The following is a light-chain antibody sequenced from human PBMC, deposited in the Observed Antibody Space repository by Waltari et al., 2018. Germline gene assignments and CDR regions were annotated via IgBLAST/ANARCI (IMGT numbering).Light chain of an antibody. J-gene: IGKJ2*01. CDR2: KAS. Sequence: DIQMTQSPSTLSASVGDRVTITCRASRSISGWLAWYQQKPGKAPNLLIYKASSLESGVPSRFNGSGSGTEFTLTINSLQPDDFATYYCHQYNSYSYTFGQGTKLESK. V-gene: IGKV1-5*03. CDR3: HQYNSYSYT. CDR1: RSISGW.